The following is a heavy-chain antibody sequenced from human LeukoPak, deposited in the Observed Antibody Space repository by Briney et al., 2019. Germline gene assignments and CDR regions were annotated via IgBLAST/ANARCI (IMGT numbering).Heavy chain of an antibody. V-gene: IGHV3-21*01. CDR1: GFTFSNAW. D-gene: IGHD3/OR15-3a*01. CDR2: ISSSSTYI. Sequence: GGSLRLSCAASGFTFSNAWMSWVRQAPGRGLEWVSSISSSSTYIYYADSVKGRFTISRDNAKNSLYLQMNSLRAEDTAVYYCARDGTDLSPDFDYWGQGTLVTVSS. J-gene: IGHJ4*02. CDR3: ARDGTDLSPDFDY.